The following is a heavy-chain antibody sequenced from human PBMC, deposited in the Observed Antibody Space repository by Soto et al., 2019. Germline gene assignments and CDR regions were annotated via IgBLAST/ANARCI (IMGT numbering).Heavy chain of an antibody. J-gene: IGHJ4*02. V-gene: IGHV4-31*03. CDR3: ARVDHRGYSAILTDY. Sequence: PSDALSSPCTVSGDSLSSGGHYWSWIRQHPGKGLEWIGHIYDSVNTYYSPSLRSRVTISADMSKNQFSLNLRSVTAADTAVYYCARVDHRGYSAILTDYWGQGTLVIV. CDR1: GDSLSSGGHY. CDR2: IYDSVNT. D-gene: IGHD2-15*01.